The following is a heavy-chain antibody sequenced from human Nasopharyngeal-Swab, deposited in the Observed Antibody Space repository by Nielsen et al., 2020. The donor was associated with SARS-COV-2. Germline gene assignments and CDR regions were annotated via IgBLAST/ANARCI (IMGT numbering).Heavy chain of an antibody. CDR3: ARDLGHCSSTSCPG. Sequence: ASVKVSCKVSGYTLTELSMHWVRQAPGKGLEWMGGFDPEDGETIYAQKFQGRVTMTEDTSTDTAYMELSSLRSEDTAVYYCARDLGHCSSTSCPGWGQGTLVTVSS. CDR1: GYTLTELS. J-gene: IGHJ1*01. CDR2: FDPEDGET. V-gene: IGHV1-24*01. D-gene: IGHD2-2*01.